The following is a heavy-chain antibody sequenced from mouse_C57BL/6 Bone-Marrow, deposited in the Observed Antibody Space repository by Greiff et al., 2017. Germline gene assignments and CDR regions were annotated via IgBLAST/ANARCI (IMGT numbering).Heavy chain of an antibody. Sequence: QVQLQQSGPGLVQPSQSLSITCTVSGFSLTSYGVNWVRQSPGKGLEWLGVIWRGGSTDYNAAFMSRLGITKDNSKSQVFFKMNSLQADDTAIYYCAKGVHYGSSPFAYWGQGTLGTVSA. J-gene: IGHJ3*01. CDR1: GFSLTSYG. V-gene: IGHV2-5*01. CDR3: AKGVHYGSSPFAY. CDR2: IWRGGST. D-gene: IGHD1-1*01.